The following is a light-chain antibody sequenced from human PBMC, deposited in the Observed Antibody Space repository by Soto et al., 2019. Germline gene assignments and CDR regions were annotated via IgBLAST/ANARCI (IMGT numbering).Light chain of an antibody. CDR2: GAS. V-gene: IGKV3-20*01. CDR3: QQYGGSPGFT. CDR1: QTACSNC. J-gene: IGKJ3*01. Sequence: EIVLTQSPGTLSLSPGERATLSCRASQTACSNCLAWYRQKPGQAPRLLISGASNRAIGIPDRLSGSGSGTDFPLTISRLAPEDFPVYYCQQYGGSPGFTFGPGTRVDIK.